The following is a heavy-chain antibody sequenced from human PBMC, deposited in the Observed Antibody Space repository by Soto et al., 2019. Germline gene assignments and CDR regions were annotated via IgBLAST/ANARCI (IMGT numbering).Heavy chain of an antibody. V-gene: IGHV4-34*01. Sequence: LSLTCAVYGGSFSGYYWSWIRQPPGKGLEWIGEINHSGSTNYNPSLKSRVTISVDTSKNQFSLTLSSVTAADTAVYYCARFILRGARYYYYYYGMDVWGQGTTVTVSS. J-gene: IGHJ6*02. CDR3: ARFILRGARYYYYYYGMDV. CDR1: GGSFSGYY. CDR2: INHSGST. D-gene: IGHD1-26*01.